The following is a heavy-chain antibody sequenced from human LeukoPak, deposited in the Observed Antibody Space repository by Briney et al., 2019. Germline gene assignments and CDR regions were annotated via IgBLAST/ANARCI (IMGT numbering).Heavy chain of an antibody. CDR1: GFTFSRSA. V-gene: IGHV3-69-1*01. CDR3: ARPLNYDFWSGYYYSLDV. Sequence: GGSLRLSCAASGFTFSRSAMTWVRQTPGKGLDWVSSISSSGNTYYADSVKGRFTISRDNAKNSLYLQMNSLRAEDTAVYYCARPLNYDFWSGYYYSLDVWGKGTTVTVSS. D-gene: IGHD3-3*01. CDR2: ISSSGNT. J-gene: IGHJ6*04.